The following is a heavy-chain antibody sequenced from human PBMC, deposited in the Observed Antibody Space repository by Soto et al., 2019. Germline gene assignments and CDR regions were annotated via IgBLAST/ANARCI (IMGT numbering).Heavy chain of an antibody. CDR3: ARCPPYSSGWYGGKLWFDP. CDR1: GYTFTSYG. CDR2: ISAYNGNT. V-gene: IGHV1-18*04. J-gene: IGHJ5*02. Sequence: GXSVKVSCKASGYTFTSYGISWVRQAPVQGLEWMGWISAYNGNTNYAQKLQGRVTMTTDTSTSTAYMELRSLRSDDTAVYYCARCPPYSSGWYGGKLWFDPWGQGTLVTVSS. D-gene: IGHD6-19*01.